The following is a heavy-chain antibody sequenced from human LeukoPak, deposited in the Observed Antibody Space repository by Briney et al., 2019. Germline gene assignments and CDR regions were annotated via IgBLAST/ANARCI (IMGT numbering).Heavy chain of an antibody. CDR1: GGSISSSSYY. J-gene: IGHJ4*02. CDR3: ARRNFGTGTNFDY. CDR2: IYYSGST. V-gene: IGHV4-39*01. Sequence: PSETLSLTCTVSGGSISSSSYYWGWIRQPPGKGLEWIGSIYYSGSTYYNPSLKSRVTISVDTSKNQFSLKLSSVTAADTAVYYCARRNFGTGTNFDYWGQGTLVTVSS. D-gene: IGHD3-10*01.